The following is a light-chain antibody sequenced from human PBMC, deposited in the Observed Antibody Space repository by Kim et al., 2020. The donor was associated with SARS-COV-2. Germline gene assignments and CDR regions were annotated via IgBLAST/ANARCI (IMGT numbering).Light chain of an antibody. J-gene: IGLJ3*02. CDR2: ANT. V-gene: IGLV1-40*01. CDR3: QSYDSSLSVWV. CDR1: SSNIGEGYD. Sequence: RVTISCTGSSSNIGEGYDVHWYQQLPGTAPKLLIYANTNRPSGVPERISGSKSGTSASLAITGLQAEDEADYYCQSYDSSLSVWVFGGGTQLTVL.